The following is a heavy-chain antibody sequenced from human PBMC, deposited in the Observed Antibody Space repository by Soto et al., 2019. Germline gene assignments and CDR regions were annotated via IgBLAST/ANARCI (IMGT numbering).Heavy chain of an antibody. CDR3: ARALREGLPIYYFDS. CDR1: GFSLSKARMR. J-gene: IGHJ4*02. V-gene: IGHV2-26*01. D-gene: IGHD1-26*01. CDR2: IFWNDER. Sequence: QVTLKESGPVLVKPTETLTLTCTVSGFSLSKARMRVSWIRQPPGKALEWLAHIFWNDERSYNTSLKSRLTISRDTSKSQVVLTMTNVDPVDTGTYFCARALREGLPIYYFDSWGQGTLVTVSS.